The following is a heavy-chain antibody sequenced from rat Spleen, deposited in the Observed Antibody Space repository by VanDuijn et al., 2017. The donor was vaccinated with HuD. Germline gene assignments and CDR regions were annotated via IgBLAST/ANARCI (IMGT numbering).Heavy chain of an antibody. V-gene: IGHV5-22*01. CDR3: ARIPHFDY. J-gene: IGHJ2*01. CDR2: ISYEGYST. Sequence: EVQLVEAGGGLVQPGRSLKLSCTASGFTFSDYYMAWVRQAPRKGLEWVASISYEGYSTYYGDSVKGRFTISMDNAKTTLYLQMNSLRSEDTATYYGARIPHFDYWGHGVMVTVSS. D-gene: IGHD3-8*01. CDR1: GFTFSDYY.